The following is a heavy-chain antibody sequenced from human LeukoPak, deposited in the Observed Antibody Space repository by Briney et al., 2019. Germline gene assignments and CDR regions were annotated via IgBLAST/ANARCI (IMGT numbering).Heavy chain of an antibody. V-gene: IGHV4-59*01. D-gene: IGHD5-12*01. Sequence: SSETLSLTCTVSGGSISSYYWSWIRQPPGKGLEWIGYIYYSGSTNYNPSLKSRVTISVDTSKNQFSLKLSSVTAADTAVYYCARGFVDIVATSEGGDAFDIWGQGTMVTVSS. CDR2: IYYSGST. CDR1: GGSISSYY. J-gene: IGHJ3*02. CDR3: ARGFVDIVATSEGGDAFDI.